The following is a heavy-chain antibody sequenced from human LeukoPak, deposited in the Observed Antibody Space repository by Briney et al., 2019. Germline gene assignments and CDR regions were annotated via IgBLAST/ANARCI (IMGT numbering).Heavy chain of an antibody. CDR1: GYSFTSYH. D-gene: IGHD5-18*01. CDR3: ARVQGEVDTAMVF. J-gene: IGHJ4*02. CDR2: INPSGGST. V-gene: IGHV1-46*01. Sequence: WASVKVSCKASGYSFTSYHMHWVRQAPGQGLEWMGIINPSGGSTNYAQKFQGRVTMTRDMSTSTVYMVLSSLRSEDTAVYYCARVQGEVDTAMVFWGQGTLVTVSS.